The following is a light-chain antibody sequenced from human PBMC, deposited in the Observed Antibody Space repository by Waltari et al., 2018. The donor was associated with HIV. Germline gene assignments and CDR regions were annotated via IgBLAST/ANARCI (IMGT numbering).Light chain of an antibody. CDR1: RSDVASYNL. Sequence: QSALTQPASASGSPGQSITISSTGTRSDVASYNLDSWYQHHPGKAPKVMIYAVTKRPSGVSDRFSGSKSGNTASLTISGLQAEDEADYYCCSYAGTSTYVFGTGTKVTVL. CDR2: AVT. J-gene: IGLJ1*01. V-gene: IGLV2-23*02. CDR3: CSYAGTSTYV.